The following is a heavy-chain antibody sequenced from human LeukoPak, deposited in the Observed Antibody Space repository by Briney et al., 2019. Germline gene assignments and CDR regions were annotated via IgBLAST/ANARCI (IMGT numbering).Heavy chain of an antibody. CDR3: ARAPDLHSSGRYYFDF. J-gene: IGHJ4*02. Sequence: SETLSLTCTVSGCSISSSSYYWGWIRQPPGKGLEWIGSMYYSGSGSTYYNPSLKSRGTISVDTSKNQLSLKLTSVTAADTAVYYCARAPDLHSSGRYYFDFWGQGTLVTVSS. CDR1: GCSISSSSYY. CDR2: MYYSGSGST. V-gene: IGHV4-39*01. D-gene: IGHD6-19*01.